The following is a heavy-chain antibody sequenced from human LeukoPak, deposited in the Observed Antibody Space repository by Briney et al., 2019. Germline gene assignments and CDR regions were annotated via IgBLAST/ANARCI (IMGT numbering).Heavy chain of an antibody. V-gene: IGHV4-38-2*02. CDR3: ARAKRDYYDNSGYESYYYFMDV. CDR1: GGSISSDWY. CDR2: IYRNGDT. D-gene: IGHD3-22*01. J-gene: IGHJ6*03. Sequence: SETLSLTCTVSGGSISSDWYWGWVRQPPGNGLEWIGAIYRNGDTYYNPSRKSRVTISLDTSKNQFSLRLNSVTAADTAVYYCARAKRDYYDNSGYESYYYFMDVWGKGTTVTVSS.